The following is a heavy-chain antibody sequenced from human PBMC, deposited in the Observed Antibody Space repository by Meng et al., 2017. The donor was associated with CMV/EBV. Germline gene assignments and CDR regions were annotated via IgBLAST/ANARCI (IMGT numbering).Heavy chain of an antibody. CDR2: RHYSGSA. V-gene: IGHV4-31*03. Sequence: TFSGASMRSGGYSWSWILQHPGKGLEWSGNRHYSGSAYYNPSLKSRLSISVDTSKNQLSLKLSSVTAADTAVYYCARGVGYGDQFDYWGRGTLVTVSS. CDR1: GASMRSGGYS. CDR3: ARGVGYGDQFDY. J-gene: IGHJ4*02. D-gene: IGHD4-17*01.